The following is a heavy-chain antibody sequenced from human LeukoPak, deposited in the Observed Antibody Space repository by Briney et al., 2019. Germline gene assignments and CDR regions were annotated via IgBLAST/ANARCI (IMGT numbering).Heavy chain of an antibody. CDR1: GGSISSSSYY. Sequence: PSETLSLTCTVSGGSISSSSYYWGWIRQPPGKGLEWIGSIYYSGSTYYNPSLKSRVTISVDTSKNQFSLQLNSVTPEDTAVYYCARTMSAGGTNWFDPWGQGTLVTVSS. V-gene: IGHV4-39*01. J-gene: IGHJ5*02. CDR2: IYYSGST. CDR3: ARTMSAGGTNWFDP. D-gene: IGHD6-13*01.